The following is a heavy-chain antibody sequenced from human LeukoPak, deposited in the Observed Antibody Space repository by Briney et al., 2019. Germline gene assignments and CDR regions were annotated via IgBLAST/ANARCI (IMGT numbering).Heavy chain of an antibody. V-gene: IGHV4-30-4*01. D-gene: IGHD3-10*01. CDR1: GGSISSGDYY. J-gene: IGHJ4*02. Sequence: KSSETLSLTCTVSGGSISSGDYYWSWIRQPPGKGLEWIGYIYYSGSTYYNPSLKSRVTISVDTSKNQFSLKLSSVTAADTAVYYCARDSLDYGSGRPYFDYWGQGTLVTVSS. CDR3: ARDSLDYGSGRPYFDY. CDR2: IYYSGST.